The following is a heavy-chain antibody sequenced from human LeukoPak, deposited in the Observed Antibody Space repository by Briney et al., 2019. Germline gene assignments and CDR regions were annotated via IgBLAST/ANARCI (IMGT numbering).Heavy chain of an antibody. V-gene: IGHV1-2*06. Sequence: ASVKVSCKASGYTFTGYYMHWVRQAPGQGLEWMGRINPNSGGTNYAQKFQGRVTMTRDTSISTAYMELSRLRSDDTAVYYCARASYYYDSSDYSYYFDYWGQGTLVTVSS. CDR2: INPNSGGT. CDR1: GYTFTGYY. J-gene: IGHJ4*02. D-gene: IGHD3-22*01. CDR3: ARASYYYDSSDYSYYFDY.